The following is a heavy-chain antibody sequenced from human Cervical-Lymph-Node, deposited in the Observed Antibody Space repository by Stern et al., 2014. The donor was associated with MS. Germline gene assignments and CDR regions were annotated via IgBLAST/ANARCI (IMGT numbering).Heavy chain of an antibody. CDR3: AKDRSGRGDY. CDR2: ISYVETDK. CDR1: GFTFSDYP. Sequence: VQLVESGGGVVQPGRSLRLSCAASGFTFSDYPMHWVRQTPGKGLEWVAVISYVETDKFYADSVKGRFTISRDNSKNTLYLQLNRLRREGPAGDHFAKDRSGRGDYWGQGTLVTVSS. J-gene: IGHJ4*02. V-gene: IGHV3-30*04. D-gene: IGHD1-26*01.